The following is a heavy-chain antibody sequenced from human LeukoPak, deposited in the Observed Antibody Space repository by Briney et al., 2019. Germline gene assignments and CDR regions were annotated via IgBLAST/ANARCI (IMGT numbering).Heavy chain of an antibody. D-gene: IGHD4-23*01. Sequence: GGTLRLSCAASGFTFSTYGMHWVRQAPGKGLEWVAFIRNDGSNKYYADSVKGRFTISRDNSKNTLYLQMNSLRAEDTAVYYCAKLLSNSGRFLYWGQGTLVTVSS. CDR3: AKLLSNSGRFLY. CDR1: GFTFSTYG. J-gene: IGHJ4*02. V-gene: IGHV3-30*02. CDR2: IRNDGSNK.